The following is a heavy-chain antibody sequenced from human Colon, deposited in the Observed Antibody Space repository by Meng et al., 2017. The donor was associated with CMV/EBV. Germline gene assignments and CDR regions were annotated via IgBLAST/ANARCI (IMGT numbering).Heavy chain of an antibody. CDR3: ARDTPHNAFEP. D-gene: IGHD2-15*01. J-gene: IGHJ5*02. V-gene: IGHV3-74*01. Sequence: GESLKISCAASGFTFSSYAMNWVRQAPGGGLVWLSRIDNEGSGAIYADSVRGRFTVSRDNARNTVYFQMNNLRDEDTAAYYCARDTPHNAFEPWGHGTLVTVSS. CDR2: IDNEGSGA. CDR1: GFTFSSYA.